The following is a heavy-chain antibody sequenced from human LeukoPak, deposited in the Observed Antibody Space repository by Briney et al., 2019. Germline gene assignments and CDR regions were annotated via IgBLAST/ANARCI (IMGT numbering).Heavy chain of an antibody. CDR3: ARGRGYYHDSSGYYGSYFDY. D-gene: IGHD3-22*01. CDR1: GFIFSTYA. Sequence: PGGSLRLSCAASGFIFSTYAMHWVRQAPGKGLEYVSAITGNGDTTSYANSVKGRFTISRDNSRNTLYLQMGSLRAEDMAVYYCARGRGYYHDSSGYYGSYFDYWGQGTLVTVSS. CDR2: ITGNGDTT. V-gene: IGHV3-64*01. J-gene: IGHJ4*02.